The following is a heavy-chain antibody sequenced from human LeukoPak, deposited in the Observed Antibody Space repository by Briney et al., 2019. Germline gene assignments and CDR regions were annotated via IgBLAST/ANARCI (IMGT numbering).Heavy chain of an antibody. D-gene: IGHD6-19*01. Sequence: SETLSLTCTVSGGSISSGGYYWSWIRQHPGKGLEWIGCFYNSGSTNYNPSLRGRVTTSVDTSKNQISPRLNSVSAADTAVYYCTSTQQWLAFDYWGQGILVTVSS. J-gene: IGHJ4*02. CDR2: FYNSGST. CDR1: GGSISSGGYY. CDR3: TSTQQWLAFDY. V-gene: IGHV4-61*08.